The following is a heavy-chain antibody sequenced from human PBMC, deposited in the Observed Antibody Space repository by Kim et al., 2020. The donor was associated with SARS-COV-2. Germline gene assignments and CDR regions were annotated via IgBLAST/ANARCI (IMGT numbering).Heavy chain of an antibody. CDR1: GGSISSGGYY. CDR2: IYYSGST. V-gene: IGHV4-31*03. CDR3: ASRGLRPPFTFDY. D-gene: IGHD3-16*01. Sequence: SETLSLTCTVSGGSISSGGYYWSWIRQHPGKGLEWIGYIYYSGSTYYNPSLKSRVTISVDTSKNQFSLKLSSVTAADTAVYYCASRGLRPPFTFDYWGQGTLVTVSS. J-gene: IGHJ4*02.